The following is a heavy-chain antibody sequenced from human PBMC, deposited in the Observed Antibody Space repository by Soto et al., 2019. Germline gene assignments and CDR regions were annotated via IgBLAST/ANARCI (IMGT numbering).Heavy chain of an antibody. CDR2: IWYDGSNK. CDR1: GFTFSSYG. CDR3: ARDLTRGVVSYYMDV. J-gene: IGHJ6*03. V-gene: IGHV3-33*01. D-gene: IGHD3-10*01. Sequence: SCAASGFTFSSYGMHWVRQAPGKGLEWVAVIWYDGSNKYYADSVKGRFTISRDNSKNTLYLQMNSLRAEDTAVYYCARDLTRGVVSYYMDVWGKGTTVTVSS.